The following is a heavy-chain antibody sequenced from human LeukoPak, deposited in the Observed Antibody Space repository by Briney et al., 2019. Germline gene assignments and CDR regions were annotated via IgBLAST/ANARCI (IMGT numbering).Heavy chain of an antibody. V-gene: IGHV4-39*01. Sequence: SETLSLTCSVSGGSISTSSYCWAWIRQPPGKGLEWIGNIYYSGSTYYNPSLKSRVTISVDTSKNQFSLKLSSVTAADTAVYYCSCRGSYYQFAYWGPGTLVTVSS. D-gene: IGHD3-22*01. CDR2: IYYSGST. CDR3: SCRGSYYQFAY. J-gene: IGHJ4*02. CDR1: GGSISTSSYC.